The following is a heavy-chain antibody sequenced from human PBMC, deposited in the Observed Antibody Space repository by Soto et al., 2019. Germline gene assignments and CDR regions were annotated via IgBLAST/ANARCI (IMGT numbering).Heavy chain of an antibody. V-gene: IGHV4-31*03. J-gene: IGHJ4*02. Sequence: QVQLQESGPGLVKPSQTLSLTCTVSGGSISSGGYYWSWIRQHPGKGLEWIGYIYYSGSTYYNPSHESRVTISVDTSKNQFSLKLSSVTAADTAVYYCARAFRVRGVIEHFDYWGQGTLVTVSS. D-gene: IGHD3-10*01. CDR3: ARAFRVRGVIEHFDY. CDR1: GGSISSGGYY. CDR2: IYYSGST.